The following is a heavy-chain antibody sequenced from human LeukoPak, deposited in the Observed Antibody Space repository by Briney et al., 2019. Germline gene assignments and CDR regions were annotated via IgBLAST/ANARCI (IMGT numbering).Heavy chain of an antibody. D-gene: IGHD2-15*01. Sequence: GGSLRLSCAASGFTFSSYAMSWARQAPGKGLEWVASINEDGSEKYYVDSVKGRFTISRDNAKNSLDLQMNSLRAEDTAVYYCARGGGSFGCWGQGSLVAVSS. J-gene: IGHJ4*02. CDR3: ARGGGSFGC. CDR1: GFTFSSYA. CDR2: INEDGSEK. V-gene: IGHV3-7*01.